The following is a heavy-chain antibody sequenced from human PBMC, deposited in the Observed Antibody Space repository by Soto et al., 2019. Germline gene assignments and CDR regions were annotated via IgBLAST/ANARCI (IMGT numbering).Heavy chain of an antibody. Sequence: VKVSCKASGYTFTSYGISWVRQAPGQGLEWMGWISAYNGNTNYAQKLQGRVTMTEDTSTDTAYMELSSLRSEDTAVYYCATKWDCSSTSCYDPDAFDIWGQGTMVTVSS. CDR2: ISAYNGNT. D-gene: IGHD2-2*01. CDR3: ATKWDCSSTSCYDPDAFDI. J-gene: IGHJ3*02. V-gene: IGHV1-18*01. CDR1: GYTFTSYG.